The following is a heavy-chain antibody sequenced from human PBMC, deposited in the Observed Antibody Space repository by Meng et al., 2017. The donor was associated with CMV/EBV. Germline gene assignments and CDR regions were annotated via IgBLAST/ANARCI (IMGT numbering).Heavy chain of an antibody. J-gene: IGHJ5*02. V-gene: IGHV4-4*07. CDR3: ARDLMNCSSTSCANWFDP. D-gene: IGHD2-2*01. CDR2: IYTSGST. CDR1: GGSISSYY. Sequence: VHLRESCPGLVKPSEPLSLTCPVSGGSISSYYWSWIRQHAGKGLEWIGRIYTSGSTNYNPSLKSRVTMSVDTSKNQFSLKLSSVTAADTAVYYCARDLMNCSSTSCANWFDPWGQGTLVTVSS.